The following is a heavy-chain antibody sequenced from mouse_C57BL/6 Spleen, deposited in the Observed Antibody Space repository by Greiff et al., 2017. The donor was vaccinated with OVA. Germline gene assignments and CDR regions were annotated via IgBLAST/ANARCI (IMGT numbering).Heavy chain of an antibody. Sequence: KLVESEGGLVQPGSSMKLSCTASGFTFSDYYMAWVRQVPEKGLEWVANINYDGSSTYYLDSLKSRFIISRDNAKNILYLQMSSLTSEDTATDYCARGITTDAMDYWGKGTSVTVSS. CDR3: ARGITTDAMDY. CDR1: GFTFSDYY. J-gene: IGHJ4*01. CDR2: INYDGSST. V-gene: IGHV5-16*01. D-gene: IGHD1-1*01.